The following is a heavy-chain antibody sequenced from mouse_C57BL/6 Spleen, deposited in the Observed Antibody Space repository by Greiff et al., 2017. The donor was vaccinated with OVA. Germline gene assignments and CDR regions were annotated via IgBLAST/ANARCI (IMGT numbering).Heavy chain of an antibody. CDR2: ISGGGGNT. J-gene: IGHJ3*01. CDR1: GFTFSSYT. V-gene: IGHV5-9*01. D-gene: IGHD2-2*01. CDR3: ARHDGYDGAWFAY. Sequence: EVKLMESGGGLVKPGGSLKLSCAASGFTFSSYTMSWVRQTPEKRLEWVATISGGGGNTYYPDSVKGRFTISRDNAKNTLYLQMSSLRSEDTALYYCARHDGYDGAWFAYWGQGTLVTVSA.